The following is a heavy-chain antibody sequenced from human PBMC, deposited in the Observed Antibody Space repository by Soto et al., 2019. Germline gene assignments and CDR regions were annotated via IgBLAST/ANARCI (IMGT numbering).Heavy chain of an antibody. CDR2: ISYDGSNK. J-gene: IGHJ4*02. D-gene: IGHD5-18*01. CDR1: GFTFSSYG. V-gene: IGHV3-30*18. CDR3: AKDSSRHSYGYAEPGY. Sequence: QSGGSLRLSCAASGFTFSSYGTHWVRQAPGKGLEWVAVISYDGSNKYYADSVKGRFTISRDNSKNTLYLQMNSLRAEDTAVYYCAKDSSRHSYGYAEPGYWGQGTLVTVSS.